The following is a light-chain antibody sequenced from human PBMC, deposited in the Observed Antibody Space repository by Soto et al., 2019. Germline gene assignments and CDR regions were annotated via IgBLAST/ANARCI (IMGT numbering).Light chain of an antibody. Sequence: EIVLTQSPGTLSLSPGERATLSCRASQSVSSSYLAWYQQKPGQAPRLLIYGASARATGIPDRFSGSVSGTDFTLTITRLEPEDFAVYYCQQYCSSIFTFGPGTKVDIK. CDR3: QQYCSSIFT. CDR1: QSVSSSY. J-gene: IGKJ3*01. V-gene: IGKV3-20*01. CDR2: GAS.